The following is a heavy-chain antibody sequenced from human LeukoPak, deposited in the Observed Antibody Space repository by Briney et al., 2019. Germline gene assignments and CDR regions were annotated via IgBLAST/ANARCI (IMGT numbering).Heavy chain of an antibody. Sequence: ASVKVSCTASGYTFTSYDINWVRQATGQGLEWMGWMNPNSGNTGYAQKFQGRVTITRNTSISTAYMELSSLRSEDTAVYYCARSVARGQFDPWGQGTLVTVSS. V-gene: IGHV1-8*03. CDR2: MNPNSGNT. CDR1: GYTFTSYD. D-gene: IGHD2-21*01. J-gene: IGHJ5*02. CDR3: ARSVARGQFDP.